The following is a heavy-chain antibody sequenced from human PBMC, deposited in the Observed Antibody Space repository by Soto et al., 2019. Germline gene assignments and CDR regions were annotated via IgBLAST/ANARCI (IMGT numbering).Heavy chain of an antibody. CDR1: GDSISSCP. D-gene: IGHD3-10*01. CDR2: FYHSGST. Sequence: SETLSLTCSVFGDSISSCPSYRIRQTPGKGLEWIWIFYFYHSGSTYYNPSLKSRVTISVDRSKNQFSLKLSSVTAADTAVYYCARVVMDYGSGSYHYYYGMDVWGQGTTVTVSS. CDR3: ARVVMDYGSGSYHYYYGMDV. J-gene: IGHJ6*02. V-gene: IGHV4-59*12.